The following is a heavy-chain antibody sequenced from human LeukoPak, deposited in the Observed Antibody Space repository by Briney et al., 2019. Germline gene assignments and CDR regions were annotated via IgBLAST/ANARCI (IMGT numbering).Heavy chain of an antibody. V-gene: IGHV4-34*01. D-gene: IGHD3-22*01. J-gene: IGHJ4*02. Sequence: SETLSLTCAVYGGSFSGYYWSWIRQPPGKGLEWIGEINHSGSTNYNPSLKSRVTISVDTSKDQFSLKLTSVTAADTAVYYCARYKVNMIVVVITSPAQDAFDYWGQGTLVTVSS. CDR3: ARYKVNMIVVVITSPAQDAFDY. CDR2: INHSGST. CDR1: GGSFSGYY.